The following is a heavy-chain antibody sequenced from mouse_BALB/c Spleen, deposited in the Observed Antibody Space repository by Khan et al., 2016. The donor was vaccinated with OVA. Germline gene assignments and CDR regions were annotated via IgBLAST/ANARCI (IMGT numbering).Heavy chain of an antibody. CDR2: INPSIAYT. CDR1: GYTFVNYW. Sequence: QVQLKESGAELAKPGASVKMSCKASGYTFVNYWILWVRQRPGQGLEWIGYINPSIAYTENNQNFKDKATLTADKSSSTAYMQLNSLTSEDSAVYYCARRGLRWDFDYCGQGTTLTVSS. CDR3: ARRGLRWDFDY. D-gene: IGHD1-1*01. J-gene: IGHJ2*01. V-gene: IGHV1-7*01.